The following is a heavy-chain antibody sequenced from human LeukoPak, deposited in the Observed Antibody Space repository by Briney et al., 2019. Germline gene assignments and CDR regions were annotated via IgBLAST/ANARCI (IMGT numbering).Heavy chain of an antibody. CDR1: GYTFTGYY. J-gene: IGHJ5*02. CDR2: INPNSGGT. V-gene: IGHV1-2*02. Sequence: GASVKVTCKASGYTFTGYYMHWVRQAPGQGLEWMGWINPNSGGTNYAQKFQGRVTMTRDTSISTAYMELSRLRSDDTAVYYCARISGRVNWFDPWGQGTLVTVSS. CDR3: ARISGRVNWFDP.